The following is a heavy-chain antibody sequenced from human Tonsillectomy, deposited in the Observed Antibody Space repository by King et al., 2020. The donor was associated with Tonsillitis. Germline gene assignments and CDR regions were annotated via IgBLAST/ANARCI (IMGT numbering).Heavy chain of an antibody. CDR3: ARVMSWYENWFDP. D-gene: IGHD6-13*01. J-gene: IGHJ5*02. CDR1: GDSIDSGSHY. Sequence: QLQESGPGLVKPSQTLSLTFTVSGDSIDSGSHYWGWIRQPAGKGLEFIGRIFSSGNTNYNPSLKSRVTMSVDTSKNQFSLKLTSVTAADTAVYYCARVMSWYENWFDPWGQGTLAT. CDR2: IFSSGNT. V-gene: IGHV4-61*02.